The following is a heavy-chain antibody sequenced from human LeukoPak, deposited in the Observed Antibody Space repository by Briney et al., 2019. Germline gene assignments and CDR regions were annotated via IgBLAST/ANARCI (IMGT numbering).Heavy chain of an antibody. CDR1: GGSISSGGYY. D-gene: IGHD2-15*01. CDR2: IYYSGST. V-gene: IGHV4-31*03. CDR3: ARGIVNWFDP. J-gene: IGHJ5*02. Sequence: SQTLSLTCTVSGGSISSGGYYWSWIRQHPGKGLEWIGYIYYSGSTHYNPSLKSRVTISVDTSKNQFSLKLSSVTAADTAVYYCARGIVNWFDPWGQGTLVTVSS.